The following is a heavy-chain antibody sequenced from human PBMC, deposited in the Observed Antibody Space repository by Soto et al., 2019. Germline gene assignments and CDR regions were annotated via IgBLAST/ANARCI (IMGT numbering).Heavy chain of an antibody. CDR3: AKVRYSSPMGYYYGMDV. CDR2: IIPVFGTA. CDR1: RDAFNNFI. V-gene: IGHV1-69*13. J-gene: IGHJ6*02. Sequence: AXVTVYCKTSRDAFNNFIVTWVRQAPGLLLEWVGGIIPVFGTANYAQKFQGRVTITADESTSTSYMEVNNLRSEDTAVYYCAKVRYSSPMGYYYGMDVWGQGTTVTGSS. D-gene: IGHD2-2*01.